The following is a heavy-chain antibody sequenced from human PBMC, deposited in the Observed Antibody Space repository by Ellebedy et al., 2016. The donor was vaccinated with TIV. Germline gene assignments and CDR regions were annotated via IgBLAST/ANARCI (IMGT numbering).Heavy chain of an antibody. CDR1: GGSISSGGYY. V-gene: IGHV4-31*03. Sequence: SETLSLXXTVSGGSISSGGYYWSWIRQHPGKGLEWIGYIYYSGSTYYNPSLKSRVTISVDTSKNQFSLKLSSVTAADTAVYYCARLYQLLTTVDYWGQGTLVTVSS. CDR3: ARLYQLLTTVDY. J-gene: IGHJ4*02. CDR2: IYYSGST. D-gene: IGHD2-2*01.